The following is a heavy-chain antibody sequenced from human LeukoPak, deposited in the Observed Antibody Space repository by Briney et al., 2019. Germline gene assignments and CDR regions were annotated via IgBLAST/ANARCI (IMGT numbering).Heavy chain of an antibody. J-gene: IGHJ1*01. V-gene: IGHV1-18*01. CDR3: ARAESMALYFLY. Sequence: ASVKVSCKASGYTFTDFGLIWVRQAPGQGLEWVGWVSTYNGDTDYAKKFHARVTMTTESSTQTTFMELRNLRSHDTAVYYCARAESMALYFLYWGQGTLVSVSS. CDR2: VSTYNGDT. CDR1: GYTFTDFG. D-gene: IGHD1-14*01.